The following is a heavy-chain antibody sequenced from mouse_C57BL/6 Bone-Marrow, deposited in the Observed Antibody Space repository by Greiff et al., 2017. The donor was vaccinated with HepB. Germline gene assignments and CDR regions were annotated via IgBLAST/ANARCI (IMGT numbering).Heavy chain of an antibody. Sequence: EVKLVESGGDLVKPGGSLKLSCAASGFTFSSYGMSWVRQTPDKRLEWVATISSGGSYTYYPDSVKGRFTISRDNANNTLYLHMSSLKSEDTAMYYCARQGRYYYGSSYVKYYYAMDYWGQGTSVTVSS. J-gene: IGHJ4*01. CDR1: GFTFSSYG. V-gene: IGHV5-6*01. CDR2: ISSGGSYT. CDR3: ARQGRYYYGSSYVKYYYAMDY. D-gene: IGHD1-1*01.